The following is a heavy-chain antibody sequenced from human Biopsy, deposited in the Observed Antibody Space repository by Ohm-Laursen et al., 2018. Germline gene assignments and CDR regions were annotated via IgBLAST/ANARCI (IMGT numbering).Heavy chain of an antibody. CDR1: GDSINSSY. Sequence: SDTLSLTCTASGDSINSSYWSWIRQAPGKGLEWIGFISNSGNTNYNPSLKSRVTISADTSKNQFSLKLGSVTVADTAVFYCARRGSGGRSFDYWGQGSLVTVSS. CDR3: ARRGSGGRSFDY. CDR2: ISNSGNT. D-gene: IGHD2-15*01. V-gene: IGHV4-59*08. J-gene: IGHJ4*02.